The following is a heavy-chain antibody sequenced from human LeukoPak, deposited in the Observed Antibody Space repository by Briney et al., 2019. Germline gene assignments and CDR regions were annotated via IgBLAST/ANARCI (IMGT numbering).Heavy chain of an antibody. J-gene: IGHJ4*02. D-gene: IGHD2-15*01. CDR2: INGDGSEK. CDR3: VRDLGFRSLDY. Sequence: GGSLRLSCIASGFTFSKYWMTWVRQTPGKGLEWLAQINGDGSEKYFVDSVEGRFTISRDNPKNSLYLQMNSLRGDDTAVYFCVRDLGFRSLDYWGQGTPVTVSS. CDR1: GFTFSKYW. V-gene: IGHV3-7*01.